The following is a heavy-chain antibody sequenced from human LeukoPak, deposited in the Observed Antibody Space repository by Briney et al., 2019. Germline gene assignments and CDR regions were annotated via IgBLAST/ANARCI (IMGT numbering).Heavy chain of an antibody. CDR3: AKSRSSWANDAFDI. Sequence: GGSLRLSCAASGFTFSSYAMSWVRQAPGKGLEWVSAVSDNGGGTYYADSVKGRFTISRDNSKNTLYLQMNSLRAEDTAVYYCAKSRSSWANDAFDIWGQETMVTVSS. J-gene: IGHJ3*02. CDR1: GFTFSSYA. D-gene: IGHD3-16*01. CDR2: VSDNGGGT. V-gene: IGHV3-23*01.